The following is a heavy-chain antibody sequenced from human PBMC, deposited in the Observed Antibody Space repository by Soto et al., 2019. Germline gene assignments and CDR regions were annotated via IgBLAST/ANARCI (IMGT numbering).Heavy chain of an antibody. CDR2: INPSDDST. V-gene: IGHV1-46*01. CDR1: GYSFISHY. J-gene: IGHJ4*02. CDR3: ARDFREDFWSGMFDY. D-gene: IGHD3-3*01. Sequence: GASVKVSCKASGYSFISHYMHWVRQAPGQGLEWMGIINPSDDSTSYAQKFQGRVTMTRDTSTGTVYMELSSLRSDDTAVYYCARDFREDFWSGMFDYWGQGTLVTVS.